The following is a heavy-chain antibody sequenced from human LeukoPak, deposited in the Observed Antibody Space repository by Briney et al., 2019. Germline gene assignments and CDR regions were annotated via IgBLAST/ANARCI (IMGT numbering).Heavy chain of an antibody. CDR1: AFPFRNYA. CDR2: IASDGNDK. Sequence: GRSLRLSCAASAFPFRNYAMHWLRQAPGKGLEWVAVIASDGNDKHLADSVKGRFTISRDNSRNTLFLQMNSLRTEDTAVYYCAKDGAMAAAGYYFDYWGQGTLVTVSS. J-gene: IGHJ4*02. D-gene: IGHD6-13*01. V-gene: IGHV3-30*18. CDR3: AKDGAMAAAGYYFDY.